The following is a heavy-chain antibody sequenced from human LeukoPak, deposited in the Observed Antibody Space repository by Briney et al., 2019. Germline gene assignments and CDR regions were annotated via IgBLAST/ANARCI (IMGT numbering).Heavy chain of an antibody. J-gene: IGHJ4*02. CDR1: GYTFTGYY. V-gene: IGHV1-2*02. D-gene: IGHD6-13*01. CDR3: ARGAASSSWLLFDY. CDR2: INPNSGGT. Sequence: ASVKVSCKASGYTFTGYYMHWVRQAPGQVLEWMGWINPNSGGTNYAQKFQGRVTMTRDTSISTAYMELSRLRSDDTAVYYCARGAASSSWLLFDYWGQGTLVTVSS.